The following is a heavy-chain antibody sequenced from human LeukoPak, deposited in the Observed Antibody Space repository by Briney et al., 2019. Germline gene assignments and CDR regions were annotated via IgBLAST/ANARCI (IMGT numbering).Heavy chain of an antibody. V-gene: IGHV3-21*01. CDR3: ARGEQWLPTGIDY. D-gene: IGHD6-19*01. J-gene: IGHJ4*02. Sequence: GGSLRLSCAASGFTFSSYSMNWVRPAPGKGLEWVSSISSSSNHIYHAESVKGRFTISRDNAKNSLYLQMNSLRAEDMAVYYCARGEQWLPTGIDYWGQGTLDTVSS. CDR1: GFTFSSYS. CDR2: ISSSSNHI.